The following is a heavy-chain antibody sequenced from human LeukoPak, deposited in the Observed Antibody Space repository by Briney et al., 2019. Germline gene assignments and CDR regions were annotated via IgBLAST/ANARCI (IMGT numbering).Heavy chain of an antibody. CDR3: ARTVGATFFFSD. Sequence: ASVKVSCKASGGTFSSYAISWVRQAPGQGLEWMGWISAYNGNTNYAQKLQGRVTMTTDTSTSTAYMELRSLRSDDTAVYYCARTVGATFFFSDWGQGTLVTVSS. J-gene: IGHJ4*02. V-gene: IGHV1-18*01. CDR2: ISAYNGNT. D-gene: IGHD1-26*01. CDR1: GGTFSSYA.